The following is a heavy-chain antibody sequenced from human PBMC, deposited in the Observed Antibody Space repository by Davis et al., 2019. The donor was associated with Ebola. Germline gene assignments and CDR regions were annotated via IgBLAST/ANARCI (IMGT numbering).Heavy chain of an antibody. CDR2: VYYVGDT. CDR3: ARRRDGYKTFDY. D-gene: IGHD5-24*01. Sequence: PSETLSLTCTVSGGSIRISDYFWGWIRQTPGKGLEWIGSVYYVGDTHYNPSLQSRVTISLDTSKNEVSLMVSSVTAADTAVYYCARRRDGYKTFDYWGQGTLVTVSS. J-gene: IGHJ4*02. CDR1: GGSIRISDYF. V-gene: IGHV4-39*01.